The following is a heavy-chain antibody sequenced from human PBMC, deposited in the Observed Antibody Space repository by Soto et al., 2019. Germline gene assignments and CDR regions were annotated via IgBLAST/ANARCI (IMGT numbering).Heavy chain of an antibody. Sequence: GSLRLSCAASGFTFSSYGMHWVRQAPGKGLEWVAVISYDGSNKYYADSVKGRFTISRDNSKNTLYLQMNSLRAEDTAVYYCAKDLLLTTVVTGVPDYYDGMDVWGQGTTVTVSS. CDR3: AKDLLLTTVVTGVPDYYDGMDV. CDR2: ISYDGSNK. V-gene: IGHV3-30*18. J-gene: IGHJ6*02. D-gene: IGHD4-17*01. CDR1: GFTFSSYG.